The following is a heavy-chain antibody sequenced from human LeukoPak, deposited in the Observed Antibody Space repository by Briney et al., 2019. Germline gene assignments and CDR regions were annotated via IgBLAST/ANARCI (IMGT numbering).Heavy chain of an antibody. D-gene: IGHD6-19*01. V-gene: IGHV5-51*01. CDR2: IYPGDSAT. CDR1: GYSFTSYW. CDR3: ARRVAVAATGAFDI. Sequence: GESLKISCEGSGYSFTSYWIGWVRQMPGKGLEWVGIIYPGDSATRYSPSFQGQVTISADKSISTAYLQWSSLKASDTAMYYCARRVAVAATGAFDIWGQGTMVTVSS. J-gene: IGHJ3*02.